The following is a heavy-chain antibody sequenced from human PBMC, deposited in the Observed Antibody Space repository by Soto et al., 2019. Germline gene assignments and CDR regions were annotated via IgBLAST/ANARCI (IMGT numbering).Heavy chain of an antibody. CDR3: AREECTNGVCYAWL. CDR2: IYHSGST. Sequence: SETLSLTCAVSGGSISSGGYSWSWIRQPPGKGLEWIGYIYHSGSTYYNPSLKSRVTISVDRSKNQFSLKLSSVTAADTAVYYCAREECTNGVCYAWLWGQGTLVTVSS. J-gene: IGHJ4*02. V-gene: IGHV4-30-2*01. D-gene: IGHD2-8*01. CDR1: GGSISSGGYS.